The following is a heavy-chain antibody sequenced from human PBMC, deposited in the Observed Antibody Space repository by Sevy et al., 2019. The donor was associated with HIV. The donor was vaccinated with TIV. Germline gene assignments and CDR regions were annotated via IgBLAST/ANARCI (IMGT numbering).Heavy chain of an antibody. CDR3: ARMRNLGEPSDP. CDR1: GYTFTNYG. V-gene: IGHV1-18*01. D-gene: IGHD3-16*01. J-gene: IGHJ5*02. Sequence: ASVKVSCKASGYTFTNYGITWVRQAPGQGLEWMGWISAYNGNTNYAQKLQGRVTMTTDTSTSTAYMELRSLRSDDTAVYYCARMRNLGEPSDPWGQGALVTVSS. CDR2: ISAYNGNT.